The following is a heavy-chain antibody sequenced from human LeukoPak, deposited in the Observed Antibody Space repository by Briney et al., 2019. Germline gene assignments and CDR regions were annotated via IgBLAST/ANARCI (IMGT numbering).Heavy chain of an antibody. CDR3: AKSPYCSSTSCYSQGY. J-gene: IGHJ4*02. D-gene: IGHD2-2*01. CDR1: GFTFSTHS. V-gene: IGHV3-48*02. Sequence: GSLVLFWGASGFTFSTHSMKWVRQAPGKGVEGVSYISSSSGTIYYADSVKGRFTISRDNAKNSLYLQMNSLRDEDTAVYYCAKSPYCSSTSCYSQGYWGQGTLVTVSS. CDR2: ISSSSGTI.